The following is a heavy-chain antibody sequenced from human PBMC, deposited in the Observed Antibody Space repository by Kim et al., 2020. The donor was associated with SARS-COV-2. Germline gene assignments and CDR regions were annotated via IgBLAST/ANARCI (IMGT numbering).Heavy chain of an antibody. Sequence: ASVKVSCKVSGYTLTELSMHWVRQAPGKGLEWMGGFDPEDGETIYAQKFQGRVTMTEDTSTDTAYMELSSLRSEDTAVYYCATDLGYCSGGSCRIFDYWGQGTLVTVSS. D-gene: IGHD2-15*01. CDR3: ATDLGYCSGGSCRIFDY. J-gene: IGHJ4*02. CDR2: FDPEDGET. CDR1: GYTLTELS. V-gene: IGHV1-24*01.